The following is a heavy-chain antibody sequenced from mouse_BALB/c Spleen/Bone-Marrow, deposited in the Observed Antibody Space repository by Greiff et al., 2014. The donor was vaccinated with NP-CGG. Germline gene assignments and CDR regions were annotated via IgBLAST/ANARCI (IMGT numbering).Heavy chain of an antibody. V-gene: IGHV14-3*02. Sequence: VQLQQSGAELVKPGASVKLSCTASGFNIKDTYMHWVKQRPEQGLEWIGRIDPANGNTKYDPKLQGKATITADTSSNTAYLQLSSLTSEDTAVYYCARNGNYGAWFAYWGQGTLVTVSA. CDR2: IDPANGNT. CDR1: GFNIKDTY. D-gene: IGHD2-1*01. CDR3: ARNGNYGAWFAY. J-gene: IGHJ3*01.